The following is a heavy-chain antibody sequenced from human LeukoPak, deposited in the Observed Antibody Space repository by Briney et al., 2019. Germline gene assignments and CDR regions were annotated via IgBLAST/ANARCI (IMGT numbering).Heavy chain of an antibody. V-gene: IGHV4-59*13. D-gene: IGHD3-22*01. Sequence: SEPLSLPRTVSGGSISSYYWSWIRQPPGKGREWIGCIHYSGSTNYNPSLKSRVTISVDTSRNQFSLKLSSVTAADTAVYYCARVRDRSSYFYDLDYWGQGTLVTVSS. CDR3: ARVRDRSSYFYDLDY. CDR1: GGSISSYY. J-gene: IGHJ4*02. CDR2: IHYSGST.